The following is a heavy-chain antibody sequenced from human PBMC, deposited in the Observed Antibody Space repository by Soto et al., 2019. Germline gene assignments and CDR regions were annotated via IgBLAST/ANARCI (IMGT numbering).Heavy chain of an antibody. D-gene: IGHD2-2*01. J-gene: IGHJ3*02. Sequence: GESLKISCKDSGYSSTSYWIGRVRQMPGKGLEWMGLIYPGDSDIRYSPSFQGQVTISADKSISTAYLQWSSLEASDTAMYYCARHRAMTKWPSDHNSFDIWGRGTMVTVSS. V-gene: IGHV5-51*01. CDR3: ARHRAMTKWPSDHNSFDI. CDR1: GYSSTSYW. CDR2: IYPGDSDI.